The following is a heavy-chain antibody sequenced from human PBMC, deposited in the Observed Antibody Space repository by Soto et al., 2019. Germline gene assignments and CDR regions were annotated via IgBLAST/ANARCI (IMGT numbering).Heavy chain of an antibody. J-gene: IGHJ6*02. Sequence: ASVKVSCNASGYTFTSYAMHWVRQAPGQRLEWMGWINAGNGNTKYSQKFQGRVTITRDTSASTAYMELSSLRSEDTAVYYCARIYGAQYYYYYGMDVWGQGTTVTVSS. D-gene: IGHD4-17*01. CDR2: INAGNGNT. CDR1: GYTFTSYA. V-gene: IGHV1-3*01. CDR3: ARIYGAQYYYYYGMDV.